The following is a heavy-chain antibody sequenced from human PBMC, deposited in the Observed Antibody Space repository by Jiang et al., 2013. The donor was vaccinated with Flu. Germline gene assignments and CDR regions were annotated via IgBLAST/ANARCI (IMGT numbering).Heavy chain of an antibody. CDR2: IYPGDSDT. CDR1: GYSFTSYW. J-gene: IGHJ3*02. D-gene: IGHD2-2*01. V-gene: IGHV5-51*01. Sequence: GESLKISCKGSGYSFTSYWIGWVRQMPGKGLEWMGIIYPGDSDTRYSPSFQGQVTISADKSISTAYLQWSSLKASDTAMYYCARQDIVVVPVDPDAFDIWGQGTMVTVSS. CDR3: ARQDIVVVPVDPDAFDI.